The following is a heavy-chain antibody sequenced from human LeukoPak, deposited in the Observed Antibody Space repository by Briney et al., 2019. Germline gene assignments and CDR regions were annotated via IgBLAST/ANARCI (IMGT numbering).Heavy chain of an antibody. CDR2: IYYRGNT. D-gene: IGHD3-3*01. CDR3: ARGEAKDDFWSGYFNYYYYGMDV. CDR1: GGSISTYY. V-gene: IGHV4-59*01. Sequence: SETLSLTCTVSGGSISTYYWSWIRQPPGKGLEWIGYIYYRGNTNCNPSLQSRVSISVDTSKNQFSLKLSSVTAADTAVYYCARGEAKDDFWSGYFNYYYYGMDVWGQGTTVTVSS. J-gene: IGHJ6*02.